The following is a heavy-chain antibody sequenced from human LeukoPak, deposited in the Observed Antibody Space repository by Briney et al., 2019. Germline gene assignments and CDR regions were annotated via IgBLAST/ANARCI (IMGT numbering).Heavy chain of an antibody. D-gene: IGHD3-16*01. CDR1: GGSISSSSYY. J-gene: IGHJ4*02. Sequence: PSETLSLTCTVSGGSISSSSYYWGWIRQPPGKGLEWIGSIYYSGSTYYSPSLKSRVTISVDTSKNQFSLKLSSVTAADTAVYYCARRRAWGVYYFDYWGQGTLVTVSS. CDR3: ARRRAWGVYYFDY. V-gene: IGHV4-39*01. CDR2: IYYSGST.